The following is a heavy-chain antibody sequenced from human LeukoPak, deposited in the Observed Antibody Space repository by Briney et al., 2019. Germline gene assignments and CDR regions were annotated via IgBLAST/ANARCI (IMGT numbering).Heavy chain of an antibody. CDR3: ARAVPTSPVRHHVEGGTDY. D-gene: IGHD3-16*01. CDR2: MNPNSGNT. V-gene: IGHV1-8*01. J-gene: IGHJ4*02. CDR1: GYTFTSYD. Sequence: GASVKVSCKASGYTFTSYDINWVRQATGQGLEWMGWMNPNSGNTGYAQKFQGRVTMTTDTSTSTAYMELRSLRSDDTAVYYCARAVPTSPVRHHVEGGTDYWGQGTLVTVSS.